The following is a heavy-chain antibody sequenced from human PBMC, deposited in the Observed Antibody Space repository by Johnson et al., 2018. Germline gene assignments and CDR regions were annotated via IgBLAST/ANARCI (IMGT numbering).Heavy chain of an antibody. CDR1: GFTFSRYV. V-gene: IGHV3-64*01. J-gene: IGHJ3*02. CDR2: FGSNGCNT. D-gene: IGHD5-18*01. CDR3: ASGYSYGWGAFDI. Sequence: EVQLLESGGGLVQPGGSLRLSYVASGFTFSRYVMHWVRQAPGKGLDYVSAFGSNGCNTHYANSVTGRFTISRDNSKKTLYLKMGSLRAEDMAVYYCASGYSYGWGAFDIWGQGTMVTVSS.